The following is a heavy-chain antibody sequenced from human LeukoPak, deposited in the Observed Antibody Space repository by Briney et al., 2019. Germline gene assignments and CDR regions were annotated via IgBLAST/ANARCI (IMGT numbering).Heavy chain of an antibody. V-gene: IGHV3-30*04. CDR3: AGATWIQLWFDY. CDR1: GFTFSSYA. D-gene: IGHD5-18*01. J-gene: IGHJ4*02. Sequence: AGGSLRLSCAASGFTFSSYAMHWVRQAPGKGLEWVAVISYDGSNKYYADSVKGRFTISRDNSKNTLYLQMNSLRAEDTAVYYCAGATWIQLWFDYWGQGTLVTVSS. CDR2: ISYDGSNK.